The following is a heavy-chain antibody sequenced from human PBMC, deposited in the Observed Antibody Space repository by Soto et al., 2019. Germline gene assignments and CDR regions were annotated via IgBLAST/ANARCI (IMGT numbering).Heavy chain of an antibody. J-gene: IGHJ5*02. V-gene: IGHV4-31*03. CDR3: ARAWTAAAGWANWFDL. CDR2: IFHDGTT. Sequence: QLQLQESGPGLVEPSQTLSLTCTVSGGSISGVGYYWSWIRQNPGKGLEWVGYIFHDGTTYYNPSLKSRLIISVDTSKTQFSPKLNSVTAADTAVYYCARAWTAAAGWANWFDLWGQGTLVTVSS. D-gene: IGHD6-13*01. CDR1: GGSISGVGYY.